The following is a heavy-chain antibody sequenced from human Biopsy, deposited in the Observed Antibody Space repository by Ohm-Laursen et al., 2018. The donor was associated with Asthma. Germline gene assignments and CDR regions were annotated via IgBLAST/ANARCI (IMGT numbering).Heavy chain of an antibody. V-gene: IGHV4-31*11. CDR2: IYYSGST. D-gene: IGHD2-21*02. Sequence: SETLSLTWAVSGGSINIGDYYWSWIRQHPGKGLEWIGYIYYSGSTYYNPSLKSRVSILIDTSKNQFSLRLRSVTAADTAVYYCARGWNCGGDCYSLDSWGQGTLVTVSS. CDR3: ARGWNCGGDCYSLDS. J-gene: IGHJ4*02. CDR1: GGSINIGDYY.